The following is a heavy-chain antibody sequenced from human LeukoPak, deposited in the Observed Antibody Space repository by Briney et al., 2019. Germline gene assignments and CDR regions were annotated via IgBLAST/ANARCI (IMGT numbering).Heavy chain of an antibody. CDR3: ARDASIAARPDGY. J-gene: IGHJ4*02. V-gene: IGHV3-23*01. Sequence: GGSLRLSCAASGFTFSTYAMNWVRQAPGKGLEWVSAISGSGGSTYYADSVKGRFTISRDDAKNSLYLQMNSLRAEDTAVYYCARDASIAARPDGYWGQGTLVTVSS. CDR2: ISGSGGST. CDR1: GFTFSTYA. D-gene: IGHD6-6*01.